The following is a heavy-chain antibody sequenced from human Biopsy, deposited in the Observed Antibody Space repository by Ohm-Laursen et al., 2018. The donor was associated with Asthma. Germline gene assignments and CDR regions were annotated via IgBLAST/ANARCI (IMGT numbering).Heavy chain of an antibody. CDR2: SKPGMGNT. V-gene: IGHV1-3*01. Sequence: ASVKVSCKASGYTFISYAIHWVRQAPGQGFRGLDWSKPGMGNTKYSQKFQGRVTITRDTSASTASMELSSLRSEDTAVYYCARTYYDFLTGQVNDAFAIWGQGTMVTVSS. CDR3: ARTYYDFLTGQVNDAFAI. D-gene: IGHD3-9*01. CDR1: GYTFISYA. J-gene: IGHJ3*02.